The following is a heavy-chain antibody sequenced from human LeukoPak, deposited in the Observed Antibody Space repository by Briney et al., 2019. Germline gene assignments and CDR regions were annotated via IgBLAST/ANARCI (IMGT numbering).Heavy chain of an antibody. CDR2: IYISGST. CDR3: AREETYYDFWSGSEGYYFDY. D-gene: IGHD3-3*01. CDR1: GGSISSGSYY. J-gene: IGHJ4*02. V-gene: IGHV4-61*02. Sequence: SQTLSLTCTVSGGSISSGSYYWAWIRQPAGKGLEWIGRIYISGSTNYNPSLESRVTISVDTSKNQFSLKLSSVTAADTAVYYCAREETYYDFWSGSEGYYFDYWGQGTLVTVSS.